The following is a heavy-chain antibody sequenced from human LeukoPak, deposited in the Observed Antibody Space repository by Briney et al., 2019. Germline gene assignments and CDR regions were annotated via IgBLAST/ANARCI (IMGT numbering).Heavy chain of an antibody. D-gene: IGHD6-13*01. Sequence: SETLSLTCTVSGVSISSSNSYWGWIRQPPGKGLEWIGSIYYSGNTYYNASLKSQVSISIDTSKNQFSLKLSSVTAADTAVYYCLCGRGIAASHYWGQGTLVTVSS. CDR1: GVSISSSNSY. J-gene: IGHJ4*02. CDR3: LCGRGIAASHY. V-gene: IGHV4-39*03. CDR2: IYYSGNT.